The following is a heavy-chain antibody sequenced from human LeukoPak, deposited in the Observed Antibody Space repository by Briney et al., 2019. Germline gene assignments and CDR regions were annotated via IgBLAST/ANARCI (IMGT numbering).Heavy chain of an antibody. CDR3: AKDKDYYGSGSLDY. Sequence: GGSLRLSCAASGFTFSSYAMSWVRQAPGKGLEWVSAISGSGGSTYYADSVKGRFTISRDNSKNTLYPQMNSLRAEDTAVYYCAKDKDYYGSGSLDYWGQGTLVTVSS. J-gene: IGHJ4*02. V-gene: IGHV3-23*01. D-gene: IGHD3-10*01. CDR1: GFTFSSYA. CDR2: ISGSGGST.